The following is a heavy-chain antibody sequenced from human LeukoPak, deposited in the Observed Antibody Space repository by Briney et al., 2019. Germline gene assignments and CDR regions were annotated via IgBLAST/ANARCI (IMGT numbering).Heavy chain of an antibody. CDR2: ISSSSIYI. CDR1: GFTFGNYS. CDR3: ARDGSYYDILTGYYDY. V-gene: IGHV3-21*01. J-gene: IGHJ4*02. Sequence: GGSLRLSCAASGFTFGNYSMNWVRQAPGKGLEWVSSISSSSIYIDYADSLKGRFTISRDNAKNSLSLQMNSLRAEDTAVYYCARDGSYYDILTGYYDYWGQGTLVTVSS. D-gene: IGHD3-9*01.